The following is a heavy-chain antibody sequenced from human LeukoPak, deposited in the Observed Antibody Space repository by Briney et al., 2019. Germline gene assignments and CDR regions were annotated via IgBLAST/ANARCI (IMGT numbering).Heavy chain of an antibody. D-gene: IGHD3-10*01. V-gene: IGHV4-59*01. CDR1: GGSISNFY. J-gene: IGHJ6*04. CDR3: ARLARLALLRGVTGYHSLDV. Sequence: SETLSLTCTVSGGSISNFYWSWIRQPPGGGLEWIGYIYYSGTTNYNPSLKSRVTISVDASKNQFSLWLISVTAADTAVYYCARLARLALLRGVTGYHSLDVWGKGTKVTVSS. CDR2: IYYSGTT.